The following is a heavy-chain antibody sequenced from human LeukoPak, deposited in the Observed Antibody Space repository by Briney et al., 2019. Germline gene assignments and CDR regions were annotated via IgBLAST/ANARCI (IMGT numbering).Heavy chain of an antibody. J-gene: IGHJ4*02. CDR1: GGSISSSGYY. V-gene: IGHV4-39*01. CDR2: IYYSEST. Sequence: SETLSLTCTVSGGSISSSGYYWGWIRQPPGKGLEWIGYIYYSESTYYNPSLKSRVTISVDTSKNQFSLKLSSVTAADTAVYYCARRSGSYIDYWGQGTLVTVSS. D-gene: IGHD1-26*01. CDR3: ARRSGSYIDY.